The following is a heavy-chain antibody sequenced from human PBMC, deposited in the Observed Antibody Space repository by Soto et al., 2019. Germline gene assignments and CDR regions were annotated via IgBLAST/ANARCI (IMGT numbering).Heavy chain of an antibody. CDR2: IYYSGTTT. CDR1: GVSINHYY. CDR3: ARLGGSYAVPHFDY. Sequence: PSETLSLTCTVSGVSINHYYWTWILQPPGKGLEWMGYIYYSGTTTNYNPSLKSRVTLSVDTSKNQFSLKLSSVTAADTAVYYWARLGGSYAVPHFDYWGQGTLVTVPS. V-gene: IGHV4-59*08. D-gene: IGHD1-26*01. J-gene: IGHJ4*02.